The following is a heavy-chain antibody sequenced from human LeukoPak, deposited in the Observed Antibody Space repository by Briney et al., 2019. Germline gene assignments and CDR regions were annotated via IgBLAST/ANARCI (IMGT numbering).Heavy chain of an antibody. CDR1: GYTFTTYA. J-gene: IGHJ4*02. V-gene: IGHV1-69*06. D-gene: IGHD2-2*02. CDR3: AKEYTFHYSRIDY. CDR2: IIPIFGTA. Sequence: GASVKVSCKASGYTFTTYAISWVRQAPGQGLEWMGGIIPIFGTANYAQKFQGRVTITADKSTSTAYMELSSLRAEDTAVYYCAKEYTFHYSRIDYWGQGTLVTVSS.